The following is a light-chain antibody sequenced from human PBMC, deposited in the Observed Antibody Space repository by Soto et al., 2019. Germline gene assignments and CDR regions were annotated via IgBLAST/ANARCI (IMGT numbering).Light chain of an antibody. CDR1: SSDIGGYNY. Sequence: QSALTQPASVSGSPGQSITISCTGSSSDIGGYNYVSWYQQHPGKTPKLMIFEVSNRPSGVSNRFSGSKSGNTASLTISGLQAEDEAEYYCSSYTIINTWVFGGGTQLTVL. CDR2: EVS. V-gene: IGLV2-14*01. J-gene: IGLJ3*02. CDR3: SSYTIINTWV.